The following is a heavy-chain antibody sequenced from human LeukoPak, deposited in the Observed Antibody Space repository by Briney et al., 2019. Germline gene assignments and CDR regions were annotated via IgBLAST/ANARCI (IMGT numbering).Heavy chain of an antibody. CDR3: ATTSYYYDSPDY. V-gene: IGHV4-38-2*02. J-gene: IGHJ4*02. Sequence: SETLSLTCTVTGYPISSGYYWAWIRQPPGKGLEWIGSIYHSGSTYFNPSLKSRVTISVDTSKNQFSLKLSSVTAADTAVYYCATTSYYYDSPDYWGQGTLVTVSS. CDR2: IYHSGST. CDR1: GYPISSGYY. D-gene: IGHD3-22*01.